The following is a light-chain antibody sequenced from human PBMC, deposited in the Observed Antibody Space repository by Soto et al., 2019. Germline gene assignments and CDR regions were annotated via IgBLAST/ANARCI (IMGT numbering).Light chain of an antibody. CDR1: QSLGSY. Sequence: EILWTQSPATLSLSPRERATLSCRASQSLGSYLVWYQQKPGQAPRLLIYDESNRATHIPARFSGSGSGTGFTLTISSLEPEDFAVYYCQQRGNWPLTFGGGTKVQIK. CDR3: QQRGNWPLT. CDR2: DES. J-gene: IGKJ4*01. V-gene: IGKV3-11*01.